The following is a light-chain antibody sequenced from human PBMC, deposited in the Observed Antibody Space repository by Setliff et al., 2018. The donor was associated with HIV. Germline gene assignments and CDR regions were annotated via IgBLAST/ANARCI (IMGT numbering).Light chain of an antibody. Sequence: LTQPASVSGSPGQSITISCTGTSSDVGGYSFVSWYQQHPGKAPKLMIYDVSKRPSGISNRFSGSKSGNTASLTISGLQAEDEADYYCSSYTSSSVVVFGGGTKVTVL. V-gene: IGLV2-14*01. CDR2: DVS. CDR1: SSDVGGYSF. CDR3: SSYTSSSVVV. J-gene: IGLJ2*01.